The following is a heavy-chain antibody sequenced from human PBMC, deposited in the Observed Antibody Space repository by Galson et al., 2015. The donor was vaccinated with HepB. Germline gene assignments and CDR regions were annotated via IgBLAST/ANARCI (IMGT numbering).Heavy chain of an antibody. J-gene: IGHJ1*01. V-gene: IGHV1-46*01. CDR3: ARGELYSGYDWQWLVEEYFQH. CDR2: INPSGGST. Sequence: SVKVSCKASGYTFTSYYMHWVRQAPGQGLEWMEIINPSGGSTSYAQKFQGRVTMTRDTSTSTVYMELSSLRSEDTAVYYCARGELYSGYDWQWLVEEYFQHWGQGTLVTVSS. D-gene: IGHD5-12*01. CDR1: GYTFTSYY.